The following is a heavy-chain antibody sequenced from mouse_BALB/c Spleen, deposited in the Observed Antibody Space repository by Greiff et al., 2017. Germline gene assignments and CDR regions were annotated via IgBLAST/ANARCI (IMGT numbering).Heavy chain of an antibody. V-gene: IGHV14-3*02. CDR1: GFNIKDTY. J-gene: IGHJ3*01. CDR2: IDPANGNT. CDR3: ASLYYYGSSCGSWFAY. Sequence: VQLQQSGAELVKPGASVKLSCTASGFNIKDTYMHWVKQRPEQGLEWIGRIDPANGNTKYDPKFQGKATITADTSSNTAYLQLSSLTSEDTAVYYCASLYYYGSSCGSWFAYWGQGTLVTVSA. D-gene: IGHD1-1*01.